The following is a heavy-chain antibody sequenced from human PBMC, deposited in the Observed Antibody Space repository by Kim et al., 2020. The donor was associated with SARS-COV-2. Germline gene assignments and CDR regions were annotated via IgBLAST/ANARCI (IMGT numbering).Heavy chain of an antibody. J-gene: IGHJ6*02. CDR3: AREGYCSSTSCHYYYGMDV. CDR2: ISSSSSYI. D-gene: IGHD2-2*01. Sequence: GGSLRLSCAASGFTFSSYSMNWVRQAPGKGLEWVSSISSSSSYIYYADSVKGRFTISRDNAKNSLYLQMNSLRAEDTAVYYCAREGYCSSTSCHYYYGMDVWGQGTTVTVSS. CDR1: GFTFSSYS. V-gene: IGHV3-21*01.